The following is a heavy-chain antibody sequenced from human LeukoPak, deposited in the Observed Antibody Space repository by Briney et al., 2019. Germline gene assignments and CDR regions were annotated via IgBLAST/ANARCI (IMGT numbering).Heavy chain of an antibody. CDR3: ARDGHYYDSSGYYLFDY. V-gene: IGHV6-1*01. Sequence: SQTLSLTCAISGDSVSSNSAAWNWIRQSPSRGLEWLGRTYYRSKWYNDYAVSVKSRITINPDTSKNQFSLQLNSVTPEDTAVYYCARDGHYYDSSGYYLFDYWGQGTLVTVSS. J-gene: IGHJ4*02. CDR1: GDSVSSNSAA. CDR2: TYYRSKWYN. D-gene: IGHD3-22*01.